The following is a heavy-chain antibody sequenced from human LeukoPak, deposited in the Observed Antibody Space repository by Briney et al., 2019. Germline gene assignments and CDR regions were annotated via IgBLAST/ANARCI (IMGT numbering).Heavy chain of an antibody. CDR1: GFSFHEYA. Sequence: GGSLRLSCAASGFSFHEYATHWVRQVPGKGLDWVSLITADGAKTYYVDSVRGRFTISRDNSENSLFLQMNSLRPEDTGLYHCAKVKVSDYHYYAMDVWGQGTTVTVAS. V-gene: IGHV3-43*02. CDR2: ITADGAKT. CDR3: AKVKVSDYHYYAMDV. J-gene: IGHJ6*02.